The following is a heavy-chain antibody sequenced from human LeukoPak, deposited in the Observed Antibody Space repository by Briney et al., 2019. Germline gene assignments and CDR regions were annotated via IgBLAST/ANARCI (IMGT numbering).Heavy chain of an antibody. V-gene: IGHV4-59*08. J-gene: IGHJ4*02. CDR2: IYYSGNT. D-gene: IGHD6-13*01. CDR1: GDFFRSYY. Sequence: PSETLSLTCTVSGDFFRSYYWTWIRQPPGKGLEWIGYIYYSGNTNYNPSLKSRVTISVDTSKNQFSLKLSSVTAADTAVYYCARQGYSSSLWYFDYWGQGTLVTVSS. CDR3: ARQGYSSSLWYFDY.